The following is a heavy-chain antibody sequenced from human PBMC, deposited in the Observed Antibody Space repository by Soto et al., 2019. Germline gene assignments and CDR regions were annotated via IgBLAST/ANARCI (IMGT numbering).Heavy chain of an antibody. Sequence: GGSLRLSCAASGFTFSNAWMSWVRQAPGKGLEWVGRIKSKTDGGTTDYAAPVKGRFTISRDDSKNTLYLQMNSLKTEDTAVYYCTAGILVVITSGMDVWGQGTTVTVSS. V-gene: IGHV3-15*01. CDR3: TAGILVVITSGMDV. D-gene: IGHD3-22*01. J-gene: IGHJ6*02. CDR2: IKSKTDGGTT. CDR1: GFTFSNAW.